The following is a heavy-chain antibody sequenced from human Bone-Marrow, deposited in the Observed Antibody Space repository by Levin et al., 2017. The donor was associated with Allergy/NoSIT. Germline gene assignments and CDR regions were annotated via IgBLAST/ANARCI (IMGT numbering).Heavy chain of an antibody. CDR2: INTNTGSP. J-gene: IGHJ4*02. CDR3: VREYYYRTGRLDF. V-gene: IGHV7-4-1*02. D-gene: IGHD2/OR15-2a*01. CDR1: GYDFHTFT. Sequence: GESLKISCKTSGYDFHTFTIHWVRQAPGQGLEWMGGINTNTGSPTYAQDFTGRFVLSLDTSVTTAYLQISGLMAEDTAIYYCVREYYYRTGRLDFWGQGTLVTVSS.